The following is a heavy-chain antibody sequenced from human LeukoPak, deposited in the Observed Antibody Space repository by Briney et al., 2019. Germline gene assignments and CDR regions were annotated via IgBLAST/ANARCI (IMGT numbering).Heavy chain of an antibody. CDR3: AETVVPGYCSGGSCYSFDY. J-gene: IGHJ4*02. CDR2: ISGSGGST. CDR1: GFTFSSYA. Sequence: QSGGSLRLSCAASGFTFSSYAMSWVRQAPGKGLEWVSAISGSGGSTYYADSVKGRFTISRDNSKNTLYLQMNSLRAEDTAVYYCAETVVPGYCSGGSCYSFDYWGQGTLVTVSS. D-gene: IGHD2-15*01. V-gene: IGHV3-23*01.